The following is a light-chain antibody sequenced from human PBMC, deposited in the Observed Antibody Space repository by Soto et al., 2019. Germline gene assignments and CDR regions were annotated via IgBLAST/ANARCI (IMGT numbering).Light chain of an antibody. J-gene: IGKJ4*01. Sequence: IWLAQSQGTLSLSPGERATLSCMASQSVSSFLAWYQQKPGQAPRLLIYDASNRATGIPARFSGSGSGTDFTLTISSLEPEDFAVYYCQHRSNWPLTFGGGTKV. CDR3: QHRSNWPLT. CDR1: QSVSSF. CDR2: DAS. V-gene: IGKV3-11*01.